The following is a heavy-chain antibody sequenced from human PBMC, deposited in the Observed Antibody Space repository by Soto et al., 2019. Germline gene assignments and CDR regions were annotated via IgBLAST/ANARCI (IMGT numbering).Heavy chain of an antibody. CDR1: GFTFDDYA. Sequence: PGGSLRLSCAASGFTFDDYAMHWVRQAPGKGLEWVSGISWNSGSIGYADSVKGRFTISRDNAKNSLYLQMNSLRAEDTALYYCAKAIGLSRYSSSWYDAFDIWGQGTMVTVSS. D-gene: IGHD6-13*01. CDR3: AKAIGLSRYSSSWYDAFDI. CDR2: ISWNSGSI. V-gene: IGHV3-9*01. J-gene: IGHJ3*02.